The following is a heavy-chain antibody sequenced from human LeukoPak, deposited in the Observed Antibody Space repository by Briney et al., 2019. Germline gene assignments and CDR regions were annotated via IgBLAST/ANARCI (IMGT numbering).Heavy chain of an antibody. Sequence: SETLSLTCPVSGGSISSSSYYWGWTRQPPGKGLEWIGSIYYSGSTYYNPSLKSRVTISVDTSKNQFSLKLSSVTAADTAVYYCARDYYYDSKLKFDYWGQGTLVTVSS. J-gene: IGHJ4*02. CDR1: GGSISSSSYY. CDR3: ARDYYYDSKLKFDY. CDR2: IYYSGST. D-gene: IGHD3-22*01. V-gene: IGHV4-39*01.